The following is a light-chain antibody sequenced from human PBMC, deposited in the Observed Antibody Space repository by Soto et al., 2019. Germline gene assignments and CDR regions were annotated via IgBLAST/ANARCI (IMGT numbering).Light chain of an antibody. V-gene: IGKV1-33*01. J-gene: IGKJ5*01. Sequence: DIQMTQSPSSLSASVGDRVTITCQASQNINNYLNWYQQKPGRAPKLLIYDASNLEEGVPSRLRGSASGTDFTFTISRLPPEDIATYYCQPYETLHTFGQGTRLEIK. CDR3: QPYETLHT. CDR1: QNINNY. CDR2: DAS.